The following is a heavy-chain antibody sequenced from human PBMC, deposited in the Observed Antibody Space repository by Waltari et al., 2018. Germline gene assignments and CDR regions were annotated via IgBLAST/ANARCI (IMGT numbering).Heavy chain of an antibody. CDR1: GGTFSSYA. J-gene: IGHJ5*02. V-gene: IGHV1-69*11. D-gene: IGHD2-15*01. CDR2: ISPSLCKA. Sequence: QVQLVQSGAEVTKPGSSVKVSCKASGGTFSSYAISWVRQAPGQGIEWRGGISPSLCKANYAHKFQGRFTITADESTSTAYMELSSLRSEDTAVYYCAGALGDCSGGSCYSRWFGPWGQGTLVTVSS. CDR3: AGALGDCSGGSCYSRWFGP.